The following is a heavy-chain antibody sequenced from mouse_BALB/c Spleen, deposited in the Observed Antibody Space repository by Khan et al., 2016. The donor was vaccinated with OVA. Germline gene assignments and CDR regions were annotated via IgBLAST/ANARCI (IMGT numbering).Heavy chain of an antibody. Sequence: VQLQQSGAELVKPAASLKLSCTASGYNIKDIYIHWVKQRPEKGLERIRRTDPANGNTKYDPKFQGKATITADTSPHTACLHLSSLTSEDTAVYYCRISTIDAWGQGTTLTVSS. V-gene: IGHV14-3*02. CDR1: GYNIKDIY. J-gene: IGHJ2*01. CDR3: RISTIDA. CDR2: TDPANGNT.